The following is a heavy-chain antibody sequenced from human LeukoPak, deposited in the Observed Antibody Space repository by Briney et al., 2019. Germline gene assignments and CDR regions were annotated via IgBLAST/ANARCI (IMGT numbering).Heavy chain of an antibody. CDR2: ISGSGGST. J-gene: IGHJ6*03. CDR3: AKDTSSGWYYYYYYMDV. D-gene: IGHD6-19*01. CDR1: GFTFSTFA. Sequence: GGSLRLSCAASGFTFSTFAMIWVRQPPGKGLEWVSAISGSGGSTYHADSVKGRFTISRDNSKNTLYLQMNSLRAEDTAVYYCAKDTSSGWYYYYYYMDVWGKGTTVTVSS. V-gene: IGHV3-23*01.